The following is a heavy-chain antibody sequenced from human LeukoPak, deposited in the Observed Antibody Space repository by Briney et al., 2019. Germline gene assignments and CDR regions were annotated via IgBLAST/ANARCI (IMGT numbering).Heavy chain of an antibody. J-gene: IGHJ4*02. CDR1: GFTFSSYA. Sequence: PGGSLRLSCAASGFTFSSYAMTWVRQAPGKGLEWVSSISSSSSYIYYADSVKGRFTISRDNAKNSLYLQMNSLRAKDTAVYYCAREGIAAAGAFDYWGQGTLVTVSS. CDR2: ISSSSSYI. V-gene: IGHV3-21*01. CDR3: AREGIAAAGAFDY. D-gene: IGHD6-13*01.